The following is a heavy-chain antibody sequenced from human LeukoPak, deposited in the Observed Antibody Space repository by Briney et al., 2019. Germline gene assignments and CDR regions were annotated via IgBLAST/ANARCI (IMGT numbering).Heavy chain of an antibody. CDR2: MNPNSGNT. Sequence: ASVKVSCKASGYTFTSYDINWVRQATGQGLEWMGWMNPNSGNTGYAQKFQGRVTMTRNTSISTAYMELSSLRSEDTAVYYCARDRRAAAGFDPCGQGTLVTVSS. CDR1: GYTFTSYD. CDR3: ARDRRAAAGFDP. V-gene: IGHV1-8*01. D-gene: IGHD6-13*01. J-gene: IGHJ5*02.